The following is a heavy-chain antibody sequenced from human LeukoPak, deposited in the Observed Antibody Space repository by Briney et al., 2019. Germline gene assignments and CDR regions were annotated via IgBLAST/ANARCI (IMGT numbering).Heavy chain of an antibody. Sequence: PGGSLRLSCAASGFTFSSYGMHWVRQAPGKGLEWVAFIRYDGSNKYYADSVKGRFTISRDNSKNTVYLQMNSLRGDDTAVYYCAKDRLVATTSYYFDYWGQGTLVTVSP. D-gene: IGHD5-12*01. CDR3: AKDRLVATTSYYFDY. V-gene: IGHV3-30*02. CDR2: IRYDGSNK. J-gene: IGHJ4*02. CDR1: GFTFSSYG.